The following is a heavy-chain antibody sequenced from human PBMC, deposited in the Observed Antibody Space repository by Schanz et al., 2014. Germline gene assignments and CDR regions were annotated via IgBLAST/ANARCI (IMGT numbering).Heavy chain of an antibody. CDR2: ISDSGDTA. V-gene: IGHV3-23*04. CDR1: GFTFTNYA. D-gene: IGHD3-10*01. J-gene: IGHJ4*02. CDR3: ARWFLIRGVILDS. Sequence: EVQLVESGGGLVQPGGSLRLSCAASGFTFTNYAMSWVRQAPGKGLEWVSLISDSGDTAYYADSVKGRFTISRDNFKGALYLQMSSLRADDTAMYYCARWFLIRGVILDSWGQGTLVAVSA.